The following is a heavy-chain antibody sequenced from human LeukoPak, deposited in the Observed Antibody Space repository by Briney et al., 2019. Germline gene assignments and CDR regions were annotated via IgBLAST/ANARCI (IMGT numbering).Heavy chain of an antibody. Sequence: SETLSLTCTVSGGSISSYYWSWIRQPPGKGLEWIGYIYYSGSTNYNPSLKSRVTISVDTSKNQFSLKLSSVTAADTAVYYCARGLGAMITFGGVIVWGQGTLVTVSS. CDR1: GGSISSYY. V-gene: IGHV4-59*01. CDR3: ARGLGAMITFGGVIV. D-gene: IGHD3-16*02. J-gene: IGHJ4*02. CDR2: IYYSGST.